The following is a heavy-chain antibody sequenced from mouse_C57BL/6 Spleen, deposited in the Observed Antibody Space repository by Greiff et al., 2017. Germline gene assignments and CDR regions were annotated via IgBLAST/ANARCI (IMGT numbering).Heavy chain of an antibody. CDR2: IYPGDGDT. D-gene: IGHD1-1*01. Sequence: VQLQESGPELVKPGASVKISCKASGYAFSSSWMNWVKQRPGKGLEWIGRIYPGDGDTNYNGKFKGKATLTADKSSSTAYMQLSSLTSEDSAVYFCARSYYGSSYFDSWGQGTTLTVSS. CDR1: GYAFSSSW. V-gene: IGHV1-82*01. CDR3: ARSYYGSSYFDS. J-gene: IGHJ2*01.